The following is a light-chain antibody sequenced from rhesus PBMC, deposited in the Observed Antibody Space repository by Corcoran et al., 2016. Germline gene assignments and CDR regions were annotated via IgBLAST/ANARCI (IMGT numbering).Light chain of an antibody. V-gene: IGKV1-66*01. CDR2: GAS. Sequence: DIQMTQSPSSLSASVGDRVTITCRARQGINHYLSWDQQKPGKAPKPLIYGASSLETGVPSRFSGSGSGTDYTSTISGLQPEDIATYYCQQYSNSPPTFGGGTKVEIQ. CDR1: QGINHY. CDR3: QQYSNSPPT. J-gene: IGKJ4*01.